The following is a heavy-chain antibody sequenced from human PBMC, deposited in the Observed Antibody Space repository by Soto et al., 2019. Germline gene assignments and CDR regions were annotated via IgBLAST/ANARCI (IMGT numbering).Heavy chain of an antibody. J-gene: IGHJ3*02. CDR3: AKDRSSVTPDAFDI. D-gene: IGHD4-17*01. CDR2: ISGSGART. V-gene: IGHV3-23*01. CDR1: GFTFRSYS. Sequence: GGSLRLSCAASGFTFRSYSMSWVRQAPGKGLEWVSGISGSGARTYYADSVKGRFSISRDNSKNTLYLQMNSLRAEDTAVFYCAKDRSSVTPDAFDIWGQGTMVTVSS.